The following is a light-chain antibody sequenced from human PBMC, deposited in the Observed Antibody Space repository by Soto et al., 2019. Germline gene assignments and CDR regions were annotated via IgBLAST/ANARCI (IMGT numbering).Light chain of an antibody. CDR2: GAS. Sequence: EIEMTQSPATLSVSPGERATLSCRASQSINSNLAWYQQKPGQAPRLLIYGASTRATGVPARFSGSGSGTEFTLTISSLQSEDFAGYYCQQYSNWWSFGQGTKVDIK. J-gene: IGKJ1*01. V-gene: IGKV3-15*01. CDR3: QQYSNWWS. CDR1: QSINSN.